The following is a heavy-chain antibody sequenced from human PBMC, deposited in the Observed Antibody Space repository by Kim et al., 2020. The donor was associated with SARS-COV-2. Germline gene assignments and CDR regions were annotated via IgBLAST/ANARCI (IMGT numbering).Heavy chain of an antibody. CDR2: IYYSGST. V-gene: IGHV4-59*01. CDR3: ASLELDGSGSYYQDV. Sequence: SETLSLTCTVSGGSISSYYWSWIRQPPGKGLEWIGYIYYSGSTNYNPSLKSRVTISVDTSKNQFSLKLSSVTAADTAVYYCASLELDGSGSYYQDVWGKGTTVPVSS. J-gene: IGHJ6*04. CDR1: GGSISSYY. D-gene: IGHD3-10*01.